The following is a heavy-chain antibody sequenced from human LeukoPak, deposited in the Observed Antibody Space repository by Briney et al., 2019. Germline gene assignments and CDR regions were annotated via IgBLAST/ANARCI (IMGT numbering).Heavy chain of an antibody. D-gene: IGHD3-3*01. J-gene: IGHJ5*02. Sequence: GASVKVSCKASGYTFTSYDINWVRRTGQGLEWMGWMSPNSGNTGYAQKFQGRVTMTRDTSISTAYMELSSLRSEDTAVYYCARDGSITIFGVAIRGGWFDPWGQGTLVTVSS. CDR3: ARDGSITIFGVAIRGGWFDP. CDR2: MSPNSGNT. V-gene: IGHV1-8*01. CDR1: GYTFTSYD.